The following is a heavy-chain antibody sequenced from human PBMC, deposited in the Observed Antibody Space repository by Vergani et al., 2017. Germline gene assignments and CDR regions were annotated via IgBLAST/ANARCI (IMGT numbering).Heavy chain of an antibody. CDR3: ARVGATTCGAFDY. J-gene: IGHJ4*02. CDR1: GGSISSYY. D-gene: IGHD1-26*01. Sequence: QVQLQESGPGLVKPSETLSLTCTVSGGSISSYYWSWIRQPPGKGLEWIGYIYYSGSTNYNPSLKSRVTISVDTSKNQFSLKLSSVTAADTAVYYCARVGATTCGAFDYWGQGTLVTVSS. V-gene: IGHV4-59*01. CDR2: IYYSGST.